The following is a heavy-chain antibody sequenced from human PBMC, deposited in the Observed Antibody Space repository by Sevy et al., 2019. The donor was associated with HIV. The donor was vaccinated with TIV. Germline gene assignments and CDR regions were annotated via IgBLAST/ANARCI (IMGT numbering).Heavy chain of an antibody. D-gene: IGHD1-20*01. CDR2: ITSSSSFI. CDR3: ARPTSGLSEYEPLDNARFYGMDV. CDR1: GFTFRSYS. J-gene: IGHJ6*02. Sequence: GGSLRLSFAASGFTFRSYSMNWVRQAPGRGPEWVSSITSSSSFIFYADSVKGRFTISRDNAKNSLFLQMNSLRAEDTAVYYCARPTSGLSEYEPLDNARFYGMDVWGQGTTVTVSS. V-gene: IGHV3-21*01.